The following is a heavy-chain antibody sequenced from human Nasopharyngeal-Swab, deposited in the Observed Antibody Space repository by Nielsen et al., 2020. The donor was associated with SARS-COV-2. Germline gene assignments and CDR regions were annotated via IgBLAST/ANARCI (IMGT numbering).Heavy chain of an antibody. CDR1: GFTFSDYY. D-gene: IGHD2-2*01. Sequence: GGSLRLSCAASGFTFSDYYMSWIRQAPGKGLAWVSYISSSSSYTNYADSVKGRFTISRDNAKNSLYLQMNSLRADDTAVYYCARRGRCSGSSCDMDVWGQGTTVTVSS. CDR2: ISSSSSYT. J-gene: IGHJ6*02. CDR3: ARRGRCSGSSCDMDV. V-gene: IGHV3-11*03.